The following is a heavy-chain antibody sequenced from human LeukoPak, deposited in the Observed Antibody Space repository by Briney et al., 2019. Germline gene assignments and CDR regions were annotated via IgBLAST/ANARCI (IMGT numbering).Heavy chain of an antibody. CDR3: TRLESGMDV. Sequence: GGSLRLSCAASGLAFSGSALHWVRQASGKGLEWVGRIKSKANNYATAYAASVNGRFTVPRDDSKNTAYLQMNSLKTEDTAVYYCTRLESGMDVWGRGTTVTVSS. CDR1: GLAFSGSA. D-gene: IGHD1-1*01. J-gene: IGHJ6*04. V-gene: IGHV3-73*01. CDR2: IKSKANNYAT.